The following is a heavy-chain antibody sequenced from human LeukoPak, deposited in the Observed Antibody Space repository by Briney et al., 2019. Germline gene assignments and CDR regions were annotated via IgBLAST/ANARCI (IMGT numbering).Heavy chain of an antibody. CDR3: ARGRLWFGELFHWFDP. CDR1: GYTFTSYA. J-gene: IGHJ5*02. D-gene: IGHD3-10*01. V-gene: IGHV7-4-1*02. Sequence: ASVKVSCEASGYTFTSYAMNWVRQAPGQGLEWMGWINTNTGNPTYAQGFTGRFVFSLDTSVSTAYLQISSLKAEDTAVYYCARGRLWFGELFHWFDPWGQGTLVTVSS. CDR2: INTNTGNP.